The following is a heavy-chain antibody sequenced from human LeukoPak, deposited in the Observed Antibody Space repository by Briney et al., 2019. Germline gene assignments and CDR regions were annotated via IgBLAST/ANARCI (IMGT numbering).Heavy chain of an antibody. Sequence: GGSLRLSCAGSGFTFSAFAIHWVRQASGNGLEWVGRIKNKPDNYATAYAASVKGRFTISRDDSKNTAYLQMNSLKTEDTAIYYCIRYGSSASRFEPRGQGTLVTVSS. D-gene: IGHD3-22*01. J-gene: IGHJ5*02. CDR1: GFTFSAFA. CDR3: IRYGSSASRFEP. CDR2: IKNKPDNYAT. V-gene: IGHV3-73*01.